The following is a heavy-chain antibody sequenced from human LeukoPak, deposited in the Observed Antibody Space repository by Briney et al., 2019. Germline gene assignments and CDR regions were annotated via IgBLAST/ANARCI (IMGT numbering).Heavy chain of an antibody. D-gene: IGHD4-23*01. V-gene: IGHV3-74*01. J-gene: IGHJ4*02. CDR2: INNDGGDA. CDR3: ATGSRRGYGGNSDPGFDY. CDR1: GFTFSSYW. Sequence: PGGSLRLSCAASGFTFSSYWMHWVRQAPGKGLEWVSRINNDGGDAKYADSVRGRFTISRDNAQNTLYLQMDSLRAEDTAVYYCATGSRRGYGGNSDPGFDYWGQGTLVTVSS.